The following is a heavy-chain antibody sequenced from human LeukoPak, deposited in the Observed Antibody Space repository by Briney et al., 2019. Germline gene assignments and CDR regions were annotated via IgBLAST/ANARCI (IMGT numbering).Heavy chain of an antibody. J-gene: IGHJ6*03. D-gene: IGHD2-2*01. CDR3: AKDYLGYCSSTSCLEVYYYYMDV. CDR1: GFTFSSYG. Sequence: GGSLRLSCAASGFTFSSYGMHWVRQAPGKGLEWVAFIRYDGSNKYYADSVKGRFTISRDNSKNTLYLQMNSLRAEDTAVYYCAKDYLGYCSSTSCLEVYYYYMDVWGKGTTVTVSS. V-gene: IGHV3-30*02. CDR2: IRYDGSNK.